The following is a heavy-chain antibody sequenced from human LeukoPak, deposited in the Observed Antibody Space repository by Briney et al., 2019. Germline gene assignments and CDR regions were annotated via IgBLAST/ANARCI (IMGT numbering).Heavy chain of an antibody. J-gene: IGHJ4*02. V-gene: IGHV3-74*01. CDR2: IDYEGGTT. CDR3: AREHYYDSSGLDY. Sequence: GGSLRLSCVASGFTFSSHWMHWVRQVPGKGLVWVSRIDYEGGTTDYADSVEGRFTISRDNARNTLYLQLNSLRAEDTAVYYCAREHYYDSSGLDYWGQGTLVTVSS. CDR1: GFTFSSHW. D-gene: IGHD3-22*01.